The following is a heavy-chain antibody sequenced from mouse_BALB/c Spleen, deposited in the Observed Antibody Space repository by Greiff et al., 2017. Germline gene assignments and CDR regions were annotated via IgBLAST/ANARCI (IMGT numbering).Heavy chain of an antibody. D-gene: IGHD2-1*01. J-gene: IGHJ3*01. Sequence: EVQLQESGPGLVKPSQSLSLTCTVTGYSITSYYAWNWIRQFPGNILEWMGYISYSGSTSYNPSLKSRISITRDTSKNQFFLQLNSVTTEDTATYYCARGGNYVPFAYWGQGTLVTVSA. CDR2: ISYSGST. V-gene: IGHV3-2*02. CDR3: ARGGNYVPFAY. CDR1: GYSITSYYA.